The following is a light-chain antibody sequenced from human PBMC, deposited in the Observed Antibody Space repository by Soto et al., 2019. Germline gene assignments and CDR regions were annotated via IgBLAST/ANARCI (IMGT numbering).Light chain of an antibody. CDR1: QGISSN. Sequence: IQLTQSPSSLSASVGDRVTITCRASQGISSNLAWYQQKPGKAPKLLIYAASTLQSGVPSRFSGSGSGTDFTLTINSLQPEDFATYYCLQLKSYPLTFGPGTKVDIK. J-gene: IGKJ3*01. CDR2: AAS. CDR3: LQLKSYPLT. V-gene: IGKV1-9*01.